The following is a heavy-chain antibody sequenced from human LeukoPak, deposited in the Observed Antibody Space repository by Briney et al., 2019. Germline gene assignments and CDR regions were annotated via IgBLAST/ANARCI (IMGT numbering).Heavy chain of an antibody. V-gene: IGHV3-23*01. CDR1: GFRFSSHA. Sequence: GGSLRLSCEVSGFRFSSHAMSWVRQAPGKGLEWVSAISGSGSNTYYADSVKGRFTISRDNSENTLYLQMNSLRVEDTAVYYCAKGPLIEVAGTTWDYWGQGTLVTVSS. CDR3: AKGPLIEVAGTTWDY. J-gene: IGHJ4*02. D-gene: IGHD6-19*01. CDR2: ISGSGSNT.